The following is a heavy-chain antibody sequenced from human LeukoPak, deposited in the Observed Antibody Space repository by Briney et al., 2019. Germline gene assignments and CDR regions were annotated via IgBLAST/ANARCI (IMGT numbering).Heavy chain of an antibody. D-gene: IGHD3-22*01. V-gene: IGHV4-34*01. J-gene: IGHJ6*03. CDR3: ARAPRSGYYYYYYYYMDV. CDR2: INHSGST. CDR1: GWSFSGYY. Sequence: SETLSLTCAVYGWSFSGYYWSWIRQPPGKGLEWIGEINHSGSTNYYAALKSRVTKAADTSKNQFSLKLSSVTAADTAVYYCARAPRSGYYYYYYYYMDVWGKGTTVTVSS.